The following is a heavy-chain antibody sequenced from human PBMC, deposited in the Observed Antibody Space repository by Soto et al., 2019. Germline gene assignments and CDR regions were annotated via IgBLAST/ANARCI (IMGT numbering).Heavy chain of an antibody. D-gene: IGHD1-26*01. CDR1: GYTFTGYY. J-gene: IGHJ5*02. CDR2: INPNSGGT. Sequence: ASVKVSCKASGYTFTGYYMHWVRQAPGQGLEWMGWINPNSGGTNYAQKFQGRVTMTRDTSISTAYMELSRLRSDDTAVYYCARAIVGATLPDLDRFDPWGQGTLVTVSS. CDR3: ARAIVGATLPDLDRFDP. V-gene: IGHV1-2*02.